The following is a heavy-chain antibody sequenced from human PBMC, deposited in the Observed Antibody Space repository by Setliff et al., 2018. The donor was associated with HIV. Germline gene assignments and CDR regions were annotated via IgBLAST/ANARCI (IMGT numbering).Heavy chain of an antibody. J-gene: IGHJ3*01. CDR1: GGTLSSRDYN. CDR3: ARHRGSYLDPLDV. D-gene: IGHD1-26*01. Sequence: SETLSLTCGVSGGTLSSRDYNWGWIRQPPGKGLEWIGSVYYSGSVNCNPSLKSRVTMSVDTSKNQFTLNLNSVTAADTAVYYCARHRGSYLDPLDVWGRGTMVTVSS. CDR2: VYYSGSV. V-gene: IGHV4-39*01.